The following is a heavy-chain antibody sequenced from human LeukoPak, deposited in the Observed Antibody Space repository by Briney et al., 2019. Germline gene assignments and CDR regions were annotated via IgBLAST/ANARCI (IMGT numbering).Heavy chain of an antibody. V-gene: IGHV3-23*01. CDR3: AKGVSSWDAFDI. CDR2: ISGSGGSA. J-gene: IGHJ3*02. D-gene: IGHD6-13*01. CDR1: GFTFSSYA. Sequence: GGSLRLSCAASGFTFSSYAMSWVRQAPGKGLEWVSAISGSGGSAYYADSVKGRFTISRDNSKNTLYLQMNSLRAEDTAVYYCAKGVSSWDAFDIWGQGTMVTVSS.